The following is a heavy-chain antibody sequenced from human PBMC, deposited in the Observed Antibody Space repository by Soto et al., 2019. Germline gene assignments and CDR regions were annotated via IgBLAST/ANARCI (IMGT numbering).Heavy chain of an antibody. J-gene: IGHJ2*01. V-gene: IGHV4-4*02. Sequence: QVQLQESGPGLVKPSGTLSLTCAVSGGSISRSHWWSWVCQPPGKGLEWIGEIYHSGSTNYNPSLKSRVTISGDKSKTQFSLKLRSVTAADTAVYYCARDRTVTTSPGYFDLWGRGTLVTVSS. CDR3: ARDRTVTTSPGYFDL. CDR1: GGSISRSHW. CDR2: IYHSGST. D-gene: IGHD4-17*01.